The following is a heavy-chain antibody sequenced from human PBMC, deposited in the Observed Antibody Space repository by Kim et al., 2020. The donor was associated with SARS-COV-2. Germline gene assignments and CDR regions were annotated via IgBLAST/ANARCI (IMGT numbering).Heavy chain of an antibody. D-gene: IGHD4-4*01. CDR3: ARGPNYSPVDY. CDR2: IIGSGTTI. J-gene: IGHJ4*02. Sequence: GGSLRLSCTASGFTFSSYEMNWVSQAPGKGLEWVSYIIGSGTTIYYEDSVRGRFTISRDKDKNSLCLQMNSLRAEDTAVYYCARGPNYSPVDYLGQGTLV. V-gene: IGHV3-48*03. CDR1: GFTFSSYE.